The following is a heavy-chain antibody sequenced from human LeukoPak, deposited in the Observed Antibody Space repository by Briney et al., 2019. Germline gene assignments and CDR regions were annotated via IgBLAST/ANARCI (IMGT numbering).Heavy chain of an antibody. D-gene: IGHD2-21*01. CDR1: GNSINIYT. CDR2: MYYSGTT. J-gene: IGHJ6*01. V-gene: IGHV4-59*12. CDR3: ATTDKNRYYINV. Sequence: SETLSLTCTVSGNSINIYTWNWIRQSPEKGLEWIAYMYYSGTTNYNPSLENRAAISLDLSRHQFSLRLSSVTAADTAVYFCATTDKNRYYINVWGPGTTVIVSS.